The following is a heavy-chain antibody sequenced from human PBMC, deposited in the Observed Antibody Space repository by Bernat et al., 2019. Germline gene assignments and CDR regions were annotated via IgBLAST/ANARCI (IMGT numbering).Heavy chain of an antibody. V-gene: IGHV3-20*04. J-gene: IGHJ3*02. CDR1: GFTFDDYG. D-gene: IGHD3-9*01. CDR2: INWNGGST. Sequence: EVQLVESGGGVVRPGGSLRLSCAASGFTFDDYGMSWVRQAPGKGLEWVSGINWNGGSTGYADSVKGRFTISRDNAKNSLYLQMNSLRAKDTALYYCARATYYDILTDDAFDIWGQGTMVTVSS. CDR3: ARATYYDILTDDAFDI.